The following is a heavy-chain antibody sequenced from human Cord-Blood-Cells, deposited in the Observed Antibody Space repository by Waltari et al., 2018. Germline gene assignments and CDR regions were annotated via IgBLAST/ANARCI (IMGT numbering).Heavy chain of an antibody. CDR2: IKQDGSEK. D-gene: IGHD3-22*01. V-gene: IGHV3-7*01. CDR1: GFTFRSSW. J-gene: IGHJ4*02. Sequence: EVQLVESGGGLVQPGGSLRLSCAASGFTFRSSWMSWVRQAPGKGLEWVANIKQDGSEKYYVDSVKGRFTISRDNAKNSLYLQMNSLRAEDTAVYYCARSYYDSSGYFDYWGQGTLVTVSS. CDR3: ARSYYDSSGYFDY.